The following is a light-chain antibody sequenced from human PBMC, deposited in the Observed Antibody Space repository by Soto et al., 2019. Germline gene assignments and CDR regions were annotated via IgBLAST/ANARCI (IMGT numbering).Light chain of an antibody. J-gene: IGKJ4*01. CDR1: QSVSSY. CDR3: QQRSNWGLT. Sequence: EIVLTQSPATLSLSPGERATLSCRASQSVSSYLAWYQQKPGQAPRLLSYDASHMATGIPARFSGSGSGTDFTLTISSLEPEDFAVYYCQQRSNWGLTFGGRTKVEIK. CDR2: DAS. V-gene: IGKV3-11*01.